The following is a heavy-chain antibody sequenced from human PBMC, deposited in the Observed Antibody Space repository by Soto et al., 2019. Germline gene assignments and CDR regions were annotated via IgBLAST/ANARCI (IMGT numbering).Heavy chain of an antibody. CDR1: GYTFTTYD. D-gene: IGHD6-6*01. Sequence: QVQLVQSGAELKKPGASVKVSCKASGYTFTTYDITWVRQATGQGLEWMGWISGYNGNTKYAQRLQGRVTMTTETSTSTAYMELRSLRSDDTAVYYCARDSTARLAWFDPWGQGTLVIVSS. CDR2: ISGYNGNT. J-gene: IGHJ5*02. V-gene: IGHV1-18*04. CDR3: ARDSTARLAWFDP.